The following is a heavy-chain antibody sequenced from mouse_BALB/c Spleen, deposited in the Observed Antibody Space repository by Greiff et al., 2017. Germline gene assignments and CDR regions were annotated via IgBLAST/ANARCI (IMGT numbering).Heavy chain of an antibody. V-gene: IGHV5-17*02. CDR2: ISSGSSTI. CDR1: GFTFSSFG. J-gene: IGHJ1*01. D-gene: IGHD2-3*01. CDR3: ARSRDGYYPGYFDV. Sequence: EVKLVESGGGLVQPGGSRKLSCAASGFTFSSFGMHWVRQAPEKGLEWVAYISSGSSTIYYADTVKGRFTISRDNPKNTLFLQMTSLRSEDTAMYYCARSRDGYYPGYFDVWGAGTTVTVSS.